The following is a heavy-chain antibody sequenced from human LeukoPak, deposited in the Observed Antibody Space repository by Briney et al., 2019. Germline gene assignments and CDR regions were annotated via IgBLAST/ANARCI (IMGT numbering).Heavy chain of an antibody. V-gene: IGHV4-39*01. Sequence: KPSETLSLTCTVSGGSISSSSYYWGWIRQPPGKGLEWIGSIYYSGSTYYNPALKSRVTISVDTSKNQFSLKLRSVTAADTAVYYCARGAYCGGDCYDYWGQGTLVTVSS. CDR1: GGSISSSSYY. CDR3: ARGAYCGGDCYDY. J-gene: IGHJ4*02. D-gene: IGHD2-21*01. CDR2: IYYSGST.